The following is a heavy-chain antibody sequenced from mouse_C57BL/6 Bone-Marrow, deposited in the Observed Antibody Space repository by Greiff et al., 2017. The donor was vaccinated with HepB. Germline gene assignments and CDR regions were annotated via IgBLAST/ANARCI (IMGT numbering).Heavy chain of an antibody. Sequence: QVQLQQPGAELVKPGASVKLSCKASGYTFTSYWMHWVKQRPGQGLEWIGMIHPNSGSTNYNEKFKSKATLTVDKSSSTAYMQLSSLTSEDSAVYYGARERGLRGYFDYWGQGTTLTVSS. CDR3: ARERGLRGYFDY. CDR2: IHPNSGST. CDR1: GYTFTSYW. D-gene: IGHD2-2*01. V-gene: IGHV1-64*01. J-gene: IGHJ2*01.